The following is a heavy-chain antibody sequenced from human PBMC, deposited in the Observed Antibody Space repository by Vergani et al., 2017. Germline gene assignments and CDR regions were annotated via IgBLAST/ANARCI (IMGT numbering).Heavy chain of an antibody. CDR1: GFTFSACP. D-gene: IGHD2-15*01. CDR2: ISARYPST. J-gene: IGHJ4*02. Sequence: EVQLLQSGGGVIQPGGSVRLSCAASGFTFSACPMPWVRQAPGKGLGWVSAISARYPSTYYADSVKGRFTISRDNSKNMLYLQMNSLRAEDTAVYYCARLSXDTTPYLQGGYDCWGQGTLVSVSS. CDR3: ARLSXDTTPYLQGGYDC. V-gene: IGHV3-23*01.